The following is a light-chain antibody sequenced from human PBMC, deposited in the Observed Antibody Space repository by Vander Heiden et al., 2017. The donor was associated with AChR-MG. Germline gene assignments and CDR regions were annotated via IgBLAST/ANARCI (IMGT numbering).Light chain of an antibody. J-gene: IGLJ2*01. CDR2: DDA. CDR1: NIGSKA. Sequence: YVLTQPPSVSVTPGQTARIPCGADNIGSKAVHWYQQKPGQAPVLVIYDDADRPSGIPERFSGSNSGNTATLTISGVEDGDEADYYCQVWDISSGHVVFGGGTRLTVL. V-gene: IGLV3-21*02. CDR3: QVWDISSGHVV.